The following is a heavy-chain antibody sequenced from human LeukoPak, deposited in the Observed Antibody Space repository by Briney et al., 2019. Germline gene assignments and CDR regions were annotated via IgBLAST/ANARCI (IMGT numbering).Heavy chain of an antibody. CDR3: ARGRDYYDSSGYYYYFDY. D-gene: IGHD3-22*01. J-gene: IGHJ4*02. CDR2: IYYSGST. Sequence: PSETLSLTCTVSGGSISSSSYYWSWIRQPPGKGLEWIGYIYYSGSTNYNPSLKSRVTISVDTSKNQFSLKLSSVTAADTAVYYCARGRDYYDSSGYYYYFDYWGQGTLVTVSS. V-gene: IGHV4-61*01. CDR1: GGSISSSSYY.